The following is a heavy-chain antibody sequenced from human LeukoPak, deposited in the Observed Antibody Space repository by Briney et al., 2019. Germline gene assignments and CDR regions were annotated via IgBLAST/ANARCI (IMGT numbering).Heavy chain of an antibody. CDR2: ISAYNGNT. Sequence: GASVKVSCKASGYTFTSYGISWVRQAPGQGLEWMGWISAYNGNTKYSQKFQGRVTITRNTSISTAYMELSSLRSEDTAVYYCARYSSSWYGRLFDYWGQGTLVTVSS. D-gene: IGHD6-13*01. CDR1: GYTFTSYG. J-gene: IGHJ4*02. CDR3: ARYSSSWYGRLFDY. V-gene: IGHV1-18*01.